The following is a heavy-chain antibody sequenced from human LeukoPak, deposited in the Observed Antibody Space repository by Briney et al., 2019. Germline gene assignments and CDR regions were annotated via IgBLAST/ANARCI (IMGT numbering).Heavy chain of an antibody. J-gene: IGHJ5*02. V-gene: IGHV1-18*01. D-gene: IGHD6-6*01. CDR3: GRSYSSSHPDWFDP. CDR2: ISGYNGNP. Sequence: ASVKVSCKASGYTFTSYGISWVRQAPGQGLEWMGWISGYNGNPNYAQKLPGRVTMTTDTSTSTAYMELRSLRADYTAVYYCGRSYSSSHPDWFDPWGQGTLVTVSS. CDR1: GYTFTSYG.